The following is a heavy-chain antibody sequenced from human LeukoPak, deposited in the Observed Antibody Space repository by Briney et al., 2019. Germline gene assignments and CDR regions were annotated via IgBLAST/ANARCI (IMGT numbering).Heavy chain of an antibody. CDR3: ARSIPGITMVRGVIMVIPDWFDP. CDR2: IYYSGST. J-gene: IGHJ5*02. V-gene: IGHV4-59*01. Sequence: VKPSETLSLTCTVSGGSISSYYWSWIRQPPGKGLEWIGYIYYSGSTNYNPSLKSRVTISVDTSKNQFSLKLSSVTAADTAVYYCARSIPGITMVRGVIMVIPDWFDPWGQGTLVTVSS. CDR1: GGSISSYY. D-gene: IGHD3-10*01.